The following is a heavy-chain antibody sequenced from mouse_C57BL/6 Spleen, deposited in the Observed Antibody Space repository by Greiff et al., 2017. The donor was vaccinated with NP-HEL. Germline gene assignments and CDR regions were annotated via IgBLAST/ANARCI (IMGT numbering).Heavy chain of an antibody. J-gene: IGHJ2*01. D-gene: IGHD1-1*01. CDR3: ARDRFYYGSSYEYFDY. V-gene: IGHV1-52*01. CDR2: IYPSDSET. Sequence: VQLQQPGAELVRPGSSVKLSCKASGYTFTSYWMHWVKQRPIQGLEWIGNIYPSDSETHYNQKFKDKAKLTVDKSSSTAYMQLSSLTSEDSAVYYCARDRFYYGSSYEYFDYWGQGTTLTVSS. CDR1: GYTFTSYW.